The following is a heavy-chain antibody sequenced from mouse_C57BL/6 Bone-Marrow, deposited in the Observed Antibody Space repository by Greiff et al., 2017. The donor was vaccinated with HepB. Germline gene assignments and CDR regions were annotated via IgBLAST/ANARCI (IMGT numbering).Heavy chain of an antibody. CDR3: ARNDYDRSLYAMDY. Sequence: QVQLQQSGAELVMPGASVKLSCKASGYTFTSYWMHWVKQRPGQGLEWIGEIDPSDSYTNYNQKFKGKSTLTVDKSSSTAYMQLSSLTSEDSAVYYCARNDYDRSLYAMDYWGQGTSVTVSS. CDR1: GYTFTSYW. V-gene: IGHV1-69*01. D-gene: IGHD2-4*01. CDR2: IDPSDSYT. J-gene: IGHJ4*01.